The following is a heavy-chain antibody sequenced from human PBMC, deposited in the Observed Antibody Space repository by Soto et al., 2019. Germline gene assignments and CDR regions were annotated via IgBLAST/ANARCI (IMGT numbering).Heavy chain of an antibody. Sequence: SETLSLTCTVSGGSISSGGYYWSWIRQHPGKGLEWIGYIYYSGSTYYNPSLKSRVTISVDTSKNQFSLRLSSVTAADTAVYYCEREGGTMIVGWGQGTMVTVSS. D-gene: IGHD3-22*01. CDR2: IYYSGST. V-gene: IGHV4-31*03. CDR3: EREGGTMIVG. J-gene: IGHJ4*02. CDR1: GGSISSGGYY.